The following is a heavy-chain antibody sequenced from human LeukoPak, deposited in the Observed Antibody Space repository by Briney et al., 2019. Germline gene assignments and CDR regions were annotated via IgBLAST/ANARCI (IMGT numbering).Heavy chain of an antibody. CDR2: LYYGENS. CDR1: GGSISIISSSTYY. V-gene: IGHV4-39*01. D-gene: IGHD6-25*01. CDR3: ARQLPTAAADTRGYFDY. Sequence: PSETLSLTCTVSGGSISIISSSTYYWGWIRQAPGKGLEWSGSLYYGENSHYNPSLKSRATLSVDTSNNQFSLKLTSVTAADAAVYFCARQLPTAAADTRGYFDYWGQGTVVTVSS. J-gene: IGHJ4*02.